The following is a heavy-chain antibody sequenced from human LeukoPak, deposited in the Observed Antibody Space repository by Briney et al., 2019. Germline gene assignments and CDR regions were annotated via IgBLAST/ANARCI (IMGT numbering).Heavy chain of an antibody. Sequence: PSETLSLTCTVSGSSISSYYWSWIRQPPGKGLEWIGYIYYSGSTNYNPSLKSRVTIPVDTSKNQFSLKLSSVTAADTAVYYCARVRGGSRHYYYYMDVWGKGTTVTISS. V-gene: IGHV4-59*01. J-gene: IGHJ6*03. CDR2: IYYSGST. D-gene: IGHD1-26*01. CDR1: GSSISSYY. CDR3: ARVRGGSRHYYYYMDV.